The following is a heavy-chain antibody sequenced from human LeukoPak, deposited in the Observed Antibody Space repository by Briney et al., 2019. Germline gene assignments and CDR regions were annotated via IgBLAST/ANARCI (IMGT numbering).Heavy chain of an antibody. J-gene: IGHJ4*02. CDR2: IKQDGSEK. V-gene: IGHV3-7*01. CDR3: ARDAVTAN. Sequence: GGSLRLSFAASGFTFSSFWMSWVRQAPGKGLEWVANIKQDGSEKYYVDSVKGRFTISRDNAKNSLFLQMNSLRTEDTAVYYCARDAVTANWGQGTLVTVSS. CDR1: GFTFSSFW. D-gene: IGHD1-14*01.